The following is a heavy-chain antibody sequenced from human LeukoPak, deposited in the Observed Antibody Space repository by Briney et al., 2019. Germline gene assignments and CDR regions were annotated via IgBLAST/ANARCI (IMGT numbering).Heavy chain of an antibody. CDR2: IYTSGST. J-gene: IGHJ1*01. CDR3: EREGTVVTEVHFLH. CDR1: GGSISSYN. D-gene: IGHD4-23*01. Sequence: PETLSLSCTDSGGSISSYNGSWMRQPAGKGLEWIGRIYTSGSTTYNPSLKSRVTMPVDTSKNQFSLKLSSVTAADTAVNYCEREGTVVTEVHFLHWGQGTLVTVSS. V-gene: IGHV4-4*07.